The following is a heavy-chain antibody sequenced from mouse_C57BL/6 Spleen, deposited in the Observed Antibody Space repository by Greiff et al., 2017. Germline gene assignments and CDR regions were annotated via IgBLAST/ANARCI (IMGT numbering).Heavy chain of an antibody. V-gene: IGHV7-3*01. CDR1: GFTFTDYY. Sequence: EVKLMESGGGLVQPGGSLSLSCAASGFTFTDYYMSWVRQPPGKALEWLGFIRNKANGYTTEYSASVKGWFTISRDNSQSILYLQMKALRAEDSATYYCARYNWEGFDYRGQGTTLTVSS. CDR3: ARYNWEGFDY. J-gene: IGHJ2*01. CDR2: IRNKANGYTT. D-gene: IGHD4-1*01.